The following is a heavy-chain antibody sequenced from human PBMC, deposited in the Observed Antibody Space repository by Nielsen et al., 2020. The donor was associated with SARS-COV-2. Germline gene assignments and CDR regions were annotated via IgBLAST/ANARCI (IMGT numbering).Heavy chain of an antibody. CDR1: GFTFSDYY. CDR3: ASDKGDYGSEAAGMDV. Sequence: GASLKISCAASGFTFSDYYMNWIRQAPGRGLEWVSYISFSGSETDYADSVRGRFTIFRDNAKNSVSLQMNRLTPEDTAVYYCASDKGDYGSEAAGMDVWGQGTTVTVSS. V-gene: IGHV3-11*05. CDR2: ISFSGSET. J-gene: IGHJ6*02. D-gene: IGHD4-17*01.